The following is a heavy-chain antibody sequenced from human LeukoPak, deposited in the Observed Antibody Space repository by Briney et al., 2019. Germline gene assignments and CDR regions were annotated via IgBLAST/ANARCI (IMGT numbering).Heavy chain of an antibody. CDR1: GFTFSSYS. D-gene: IGHD3-16*01. V-gene: IGHV3-21*01. J-gene: IGHJ4*02. CDR2: IGSSSSYI. CDR3: ARDFPIMITFGGDHHGDY. Sequence: GGSLRLSCAASGFTFSSYSMNWVRQAPGKGLEWVSSIGSSSSYIYYADSVKGRFTISRDNAKNSLYLQMNSQRAEDTAVYYCARDFPIMITFGGDHHGDYWGQGTLVTVSS.